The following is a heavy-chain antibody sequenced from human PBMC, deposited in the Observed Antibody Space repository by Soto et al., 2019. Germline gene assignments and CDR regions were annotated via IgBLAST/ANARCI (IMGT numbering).Heavy chain of an antibody. J-gene: IGHJ6*02. CDR1: VGSFSGHY. CDR3: ARGPGSTVRYDFWSGLYYYCMDV. Sequence: SESLSLTCAVYVGSFSGHYWGWIRQPPGKGLEWIGEINHSGSTNYNPSLKSRVTISVDTSKNQFSLKLSSVTAADTAVYYCARGPGSTVRYDFWSGLYYYCMDVWGQRNTFTVSS. V-gene: IGHV4-34*01. CDR2: INHSGST. D-gene: IGHD3-3*01.